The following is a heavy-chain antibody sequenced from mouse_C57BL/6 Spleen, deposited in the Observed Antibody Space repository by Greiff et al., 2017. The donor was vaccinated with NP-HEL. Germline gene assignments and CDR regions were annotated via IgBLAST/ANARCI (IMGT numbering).Heavy chain of an antibody. CDR2: LYPRDGST. J-gene: IGHJ4*01. Sequence: VQRVESGPELVKPGASVKLSCKASGYTFTSYDINWVKQRPGPGLEWIGWLYPRDGSTKYNEQFKGKATLTVDPSSSTAYMELHSLTSEDSAVYFCARWHYDYDDMDYWGQGTSVTVSS. D-gene: IGHD1-1*02. CDR1: GYTFTSYD. CDR3: ARWHYDYDDMDY. V-gene: IGHV1-85*01.